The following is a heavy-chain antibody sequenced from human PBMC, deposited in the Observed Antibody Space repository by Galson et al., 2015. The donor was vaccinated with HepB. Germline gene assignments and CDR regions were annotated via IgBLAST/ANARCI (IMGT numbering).Heavy chain of an antibody. CDR3: ARENALDL. CDR1: GYKFTTYG. J-gene: IGHJ3*01. CDR2: INTNTGNP. V-gene: IGHV7-4-1*02. Sequence: SVKVSCKASGYKFTTYGLNWIRQAPGQGLYWMGWINTNTGNPMYAPGLSGRFVFSLDTSVSTAYLEISSLEADDTAVYYCARENALDLWGQGTTVTVSS.